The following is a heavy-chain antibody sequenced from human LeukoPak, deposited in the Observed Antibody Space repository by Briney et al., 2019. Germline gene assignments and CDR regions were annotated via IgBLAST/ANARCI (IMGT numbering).Heavy chain of an antibody. CDR3: ARLRYYGSGSSTPFDY. CDR1: GYTFTGYY. V-gene: IGHV1-2*04. CDR2: INPNSGGT. Sequence: GASVKVSCKASGYTFTGYYMHWVRQAPGQGLEWMGWINPNSGGTNYAQKFQGWVTMTRDTSISTAYMELSRLRSDDTAVYYCARLRYYGSGSSTPFDYWGQGTLVTVSS. D-gene: IGHD3-10*01. J-gene: IGHJ4*02.